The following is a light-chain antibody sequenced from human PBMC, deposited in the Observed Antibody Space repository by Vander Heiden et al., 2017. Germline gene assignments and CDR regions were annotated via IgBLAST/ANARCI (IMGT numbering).Light chain of an antibody. Sequence: DIQLTQSPSFLSTSVVDRVTITCRASQGISSYLTWYQQKPGKAPKLLIYDASTMQSGVPSRFSGSGSGTEFTLTISSLQPEDFATYYCQQLNSYPITFGGGTKVEIK. CDR3: QQLNSYPIT. CDR1: QGISSY. V-gene: IGKV1-9*01. CDR2: DAS. J-gene: IGKJ4*01.